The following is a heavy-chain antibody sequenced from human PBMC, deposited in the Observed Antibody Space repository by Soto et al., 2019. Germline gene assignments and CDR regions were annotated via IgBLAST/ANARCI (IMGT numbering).Heavy chain of an antibody. J-gene: IGHJ4*02. CDR2: VFHSGRT. Sequence: SETMSLPCTVSGGTITNSYYFWSWVRQNPGKGLEWIGHVFHSGRTYYNPSLSGRVSILVDTSMNQFSLNLNSVTAADTAVYYCARWVEVSLDYFDSWGQGTPVTVSS. D-gene: IGHD2-15*01. V-gene: IGHV4-31*03. CDR3: ARWVEVSLDYFDS. CDR1: GGTITNSYYF.